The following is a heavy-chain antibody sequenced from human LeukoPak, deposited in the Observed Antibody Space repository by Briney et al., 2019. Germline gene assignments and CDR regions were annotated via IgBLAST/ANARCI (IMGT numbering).Heavy chain of an antibody. CDR2: ISGSGGST. V-gene: IGHV3-23*01. CDR3: ATFDYDYVWGPKI. CDR1: GFTFSSYA. D-gene: IGHD3-16*01. Sequence: PEGSLRLSCAASGFTFSSYAMSWVRQAPGKGLEWVSAISGSGGSTYYADSVKGRFTISRDNSKNTLYLQMNSLRAEDTAVYYCATFDYDYVWGPKIWGQGTLVTVSS. J-gene: IGHJ4*02.